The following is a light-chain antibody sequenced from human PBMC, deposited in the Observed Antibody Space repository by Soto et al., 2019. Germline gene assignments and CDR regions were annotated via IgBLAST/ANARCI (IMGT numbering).Light chain of an antibody. CDR3: QQYNSYWT. CDR2: NAS. Sequence: DIQMTQSPSTLSASVGDRVTITCRASQSISSWLAWYQQKPGKAPKLLIYNASSLESGVPSRFRGRGYGTEFTLTISSLQPDDFATYHCQQYNSYWTFGQGTKVEIK. CDR1: QSISSW. V-gene: IGKV1-5*03. J-gene: IGKJ1*01.